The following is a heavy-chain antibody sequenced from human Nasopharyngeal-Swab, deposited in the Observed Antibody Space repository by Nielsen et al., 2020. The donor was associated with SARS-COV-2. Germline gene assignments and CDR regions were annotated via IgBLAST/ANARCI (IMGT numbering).Heavy chain of an antibody. J-gene: IGHJ4*02. CDR2: IYYSGST. V-gene: IGHV4-59*12. D-gene: IGHD3-16*02. CDR1: GGSFSGYY. Sequence: SETLSLTCAVYGGSFSGYYWSWIRQPPGKGLEWIGYIYYSGSTNYNPSLKSRVTISVDTSKNQFSLKLSSVTAADTAVYYCARVPRVSLGGVIVNFFDYWGQGTLVTVSS. CDR3: ARVPRVSLGGVIVNFFDY.